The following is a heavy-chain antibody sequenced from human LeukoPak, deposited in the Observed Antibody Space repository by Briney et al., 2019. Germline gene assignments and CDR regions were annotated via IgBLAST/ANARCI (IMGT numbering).Heavy chain of an antibody. Sequence: SETLSLTCTVSGGSISSYYWSWIRQPAGKGLEWIGRIYTSGSTNYNPSLKSRVTMSVDTSKNQFSLELSSVTAADTAVYYCARDRCSSTSCREWWFDPWGQGTLVTVSS. V-gene: IGHV4-4*07. J-gene: IGHJ5*02. CDR1: GGSISSYY. CDR2: IYTSGST. CDR3: ARDRCSSTSCREWWFDP. D-gene: IGHD2-2*01.